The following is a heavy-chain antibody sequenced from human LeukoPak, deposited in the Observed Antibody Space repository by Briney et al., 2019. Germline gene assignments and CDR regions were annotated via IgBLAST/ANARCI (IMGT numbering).Heavy chain of an antibody. Sequence: SFSGYYMTWIRQPPGKGLEWIGSIYYSGSTYYNPSPKSRVTISVDTSKNQFSLKLSSVTAADTAVYYCAGSYPVFDYWGQGTLVTVSS. CDR2: IYYSGST. V-gene: IGHV4-39*01. CDR1: SFSGYY. CDR3: AGSYPVFDY. J-gene: IGHJ4*02. D-gene: IGHD2-2*01.